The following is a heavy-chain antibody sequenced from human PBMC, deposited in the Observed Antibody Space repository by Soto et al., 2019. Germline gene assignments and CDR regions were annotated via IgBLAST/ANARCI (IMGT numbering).Heavy chain of an antibody. J-gene: IGHJ3*02. Sequence: ASVKVSCKASGYTFTGYYMHWVRQAPGQGLEWMGWINPNSGGTNYAQKFQGWVTMTRDTSISTAYMELRRLRYDDTDVYYCARASQHEAFDIWGQGTMVTVSS. V-gene: IGHV1-2*04. D-gene: IGHD2-2*01. CDR2: INPNSGGT. CDR3: ARASQHEAFDI. CDR1: GYTFTGYY.